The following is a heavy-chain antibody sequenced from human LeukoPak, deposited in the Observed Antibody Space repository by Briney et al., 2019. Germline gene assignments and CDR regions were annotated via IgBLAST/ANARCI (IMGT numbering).Heavy chain of an antibody. D-gene: IGHD2-21*02. CDR2: IHPSGRT. CDR1: GASISSDKW. Sequence: SGTLSLTCVVSGASISSDKWWTWVRQTPGKGLEWIGEIHPSGRTNYKPSLKSRVSMSVDRSKNQFSLKMTSATAADTAFYYCARGGDWKFDYWGQGALVTVSS. J-gene: IGHJ4*02. CDR3: ARGGDWKFDY. V-gene: IGHV4-4*02.